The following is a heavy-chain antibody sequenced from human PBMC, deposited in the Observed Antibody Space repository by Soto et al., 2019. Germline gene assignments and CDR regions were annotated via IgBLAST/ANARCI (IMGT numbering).Heavy chain of an antibody. Sequence: EVQLLESGGGLVQPGGSLRLSCAASGFTFTSYAMSWVRQAPGKGLEWVSAISGSGGSTYYADSVKGRFTISRDNSKNTLYLQMNSLRAEDTAVYYCAKLKEVSSSSFDYWGQGTLVTVSS. J-gene: IGHJ4*02. CDR2: ISGSGGST. CDR1: GFTFTSYA. D-gene: IGHD6-6*01. CDR3: AKLKEVSSSSFDY. V-gene: IGHV3-23*01.